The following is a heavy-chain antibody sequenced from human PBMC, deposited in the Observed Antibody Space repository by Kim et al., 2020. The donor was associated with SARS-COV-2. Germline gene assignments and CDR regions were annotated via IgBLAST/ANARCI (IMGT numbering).Heavy chain of an antibody. D-gene: IGHD2-2*01. J-gene: IGHJ5*02. CDR3: VRSRHTEYGLFDH. Sequence: AQGITERFVFAVDTSVSTAYLQISSLTAEDTAVYYCVRSRHTEYGLFDHWGQGTLVTVSS. V-gene: IGHV7-4-1*02.